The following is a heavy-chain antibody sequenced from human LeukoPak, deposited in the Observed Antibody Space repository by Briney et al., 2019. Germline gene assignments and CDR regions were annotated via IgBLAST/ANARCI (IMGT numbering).Heavy chain of an antibody. D-gene: IGHD3-10*01. CDR3: ARRRVGYAFDI. J-gene: IGHJ3*02. V-gene: IGHV4-59*01. CDR1: GGSISSYY. CDR2: IYYSGST. Sequence: SETLSLTCTVSGGSISSYYWSWIRQPPGKGLEWIGYIYYSGSTNYNPSLKSRVTISVDTSKNQFSLKLSSVTAADTAVYYCARRRVGYAFDIWGQGTMVTVSS.